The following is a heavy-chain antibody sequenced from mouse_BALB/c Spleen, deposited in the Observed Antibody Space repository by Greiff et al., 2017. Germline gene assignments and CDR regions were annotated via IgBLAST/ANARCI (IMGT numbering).Heavy chain of an antibody. Sequence: VKLMESGPGLVAPSQSLSITCTVSGFSLTSYDISWIRQPPGKGLEWLGVIWTGGGTNYNSAFMSRLSISKDNSKSQVFLKMNSLQTDDTAIYYCLRDRPDYGRAYWGQGTLVTVSA. J-gene: IGHJ3*01. CDR3: LRDRPDYGRAY. CDR1: GFSLTSYD. CDR2: IWTGGGT. D-gene: IGHD2-4*01. V-gene: IGHV2-9-2*01.